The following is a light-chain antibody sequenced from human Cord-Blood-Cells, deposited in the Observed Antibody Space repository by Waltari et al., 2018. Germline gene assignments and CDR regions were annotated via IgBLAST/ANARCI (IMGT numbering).Light chain of an antibody. CDR3: SSYTSSSTLV. CDR2: DVS. V-gene: IGLV2-14*01. J-gene: IGLJ3*02. Sequence: QSALTQPASVSGSPGQSITISCPGTRSDVGGFNYVSWYHQHPGKAPKLLIYDVSKRPSGVSNRFSGSKSGNTASLTISGLQAEDEADYYCSSYTSSSTLVFGGGTKLTVL. CDR1: RSDVGGFNY.